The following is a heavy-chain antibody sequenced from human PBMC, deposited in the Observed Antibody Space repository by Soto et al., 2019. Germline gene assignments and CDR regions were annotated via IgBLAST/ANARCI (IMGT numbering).Heavy chain of an antibody. CDR2: IYYSGST. Sequence: SSETLSLTCAVSGGSISGSNGWSWVRRPPGKGLEWIGRIYYSGSTNYNPSLKSRVTISVDTSKNQFSLKLSSVTAADTAVYYCAREIVGATYYFDYWGQGTLVTVS. D-gene: IGHD1-26*01. CDR3: AREIVGATYYFDY. V-gene: IGHV4-4*02. CDR1: GGSISGSNG. J-gene: IGHJ4*02.